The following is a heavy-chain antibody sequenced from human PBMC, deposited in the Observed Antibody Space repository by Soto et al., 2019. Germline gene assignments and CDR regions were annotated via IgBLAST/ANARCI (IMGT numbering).Heavy chain of an antibody. CDR2: IYYSGST. CDR3: ARRRYDYVWGSYRYPSPFFDY. CDR1: GGSISSSSYY. D-gene: IGHD3-16*02. V-gene: IGHV4-39*01. J-gene: IGHJ4*02. Sequence: LSLTCTVSGGSISSSSYYWGWIRQPPGKGLEWIGSIYYSGSTYYNPSLKSRVTISVDTSKNQFSLKLSSVTAADTAVYYCARRRYDYVWGSYRYPSPFFDYWGQGTLVTVSS.